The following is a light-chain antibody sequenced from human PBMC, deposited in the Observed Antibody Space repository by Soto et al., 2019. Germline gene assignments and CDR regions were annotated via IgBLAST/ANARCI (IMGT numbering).Light chain of an antibody. V-gene: IGKV1-17*02. CDR1: QDIGSN. Sequence: DIQVTQSPSSLSASVGDTVTISCRASQDIGSNVAWFQQISGKAPRLLIHDATRTQSGVPGRFSGSGFGTDFTLTTSNLQPGDVAVYYCMHHNSYPRRFGQGT. J-gene: IGKJ1*01. CDR2: DAT. CDR3: MHHNSYPRR.